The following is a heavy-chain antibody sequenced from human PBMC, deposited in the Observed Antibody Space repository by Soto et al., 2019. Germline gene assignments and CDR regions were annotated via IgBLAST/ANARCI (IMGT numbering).Heavy chain of an antibody. CDR1: GFTSSDSY. J-gene: IGHJ4*02. CDR2: IDNRGSPI. Sequence: PGGSLRLSCAASGFTSSDSYMSWIRQAPGKGLEWVAYIDNRGSPINYADSVRGRFTISRDNAKNSLYLQMNSLRPGETATYYCAKLGQFDSWGQGTLVTVSS. V-gene: IGHV3-11*01. D-gene: IGHD1-7*01. CDR3: AKLGQFDS.